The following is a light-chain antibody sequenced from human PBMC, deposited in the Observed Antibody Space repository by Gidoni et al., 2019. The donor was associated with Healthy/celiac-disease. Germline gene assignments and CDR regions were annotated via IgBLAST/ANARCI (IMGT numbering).Light chain of an antibody. CDR2: GNG. V-gene: IGLV1-40*01. CDR1: SSNIGAGYD. J-gene: IGLJ1*01. Sequence: QSVLTQPPSVSGAPGQRVTIPCTGSSSNIGAGYDVHWYQQLPGTAPKLLIYGNGNRPSGVPDRFSGSKSGTSASLAITGLQAEDEAGYYCQSYDSSLSGFYVFGTGTKVTVL. CDR3: QSYDSSLSGFYV.